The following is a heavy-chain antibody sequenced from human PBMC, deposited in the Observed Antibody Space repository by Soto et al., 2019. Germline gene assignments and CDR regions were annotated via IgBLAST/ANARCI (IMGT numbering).Heavy chain of an antibody. J-gene: IGHJ4*02. CDR2: IDPIVDTS. CDR1: GGALTSYP. D-gene: IGHD1-20*01. Sequence: QVRLEQSGAEVKKPGSSVRVSCQASGGALTSYPIHWVRQAPAQGLEWMGVIDPIVDTSNLAENFKTRLTLTADTSTKTVYMDLTSLRSDDTAIYFCATYPRPYKWTDIWGRGTQLTVSS. CDR3: ATYPRPYKWTDI. V-gene: IGHV1-69*06.